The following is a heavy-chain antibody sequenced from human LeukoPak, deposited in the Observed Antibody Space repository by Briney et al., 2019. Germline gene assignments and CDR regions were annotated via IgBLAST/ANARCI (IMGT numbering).Heavy chain of an antibody. V-gene: IGHV3-21*01. CDR1: GFTFSSYS. D-gene: IGHD3-10*01. CDR2: ISSSSSYI. CDR3: VRGVRLRGVIFDP. J-gene: IGHJ5*02. Sequence: SGGSLRLSCAASGFTFSSYSMNWVRQAPGKGLEWVSSISSSSSYIYYADSVKGRFTISRDNAKNSLYLQMNSLRAEDTAVYYCVRGVRLRGVIFDPWGQGTLVTVSS.